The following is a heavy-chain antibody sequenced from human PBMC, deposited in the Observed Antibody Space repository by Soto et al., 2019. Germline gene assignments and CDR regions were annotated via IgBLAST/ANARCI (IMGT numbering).Heavy chain of an antibody. J-gene: IGHJ4*02. CDR1: GVTFSSYS. Sequence: PGGALRVSCSDSGVTFSSYSMNWVRQAPGKGLEGVSSISSSSSYIYYADSVKGRFTISRDNAKNSLYLQMNRLRSEYTAVYYCARGVRQPGGFGELSLSLVPRYLEYWGPGTLVNVSS. CDR3: ARGVRQPGGFGELSLSLVPRYLEY. D-gene: IGHD3-16*02. CDR2: ISSSSSYI. V-gene: IGHV3-21*01.